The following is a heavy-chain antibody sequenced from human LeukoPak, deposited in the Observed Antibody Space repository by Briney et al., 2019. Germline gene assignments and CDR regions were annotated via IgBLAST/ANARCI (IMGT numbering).Heavy chain of an antibody. V-gene: IGHV1-2*02. D-gene: IGHD1-26*01. Sequence: ASVKVSCKTSGYTFTGYYVNWVRQAPGQGLEWMGWVNPDNGVTHFSQKFQGRVTMIRDTSISTAYMELNRLTSDDTAVYYCARYSVDYGPWFPEFWGQGTLVTVSS. CDR2: VNPDNGVT. J-gene: IGHJ4*02. CDR1: GYTFTGYY. CDR3: ARYSVDYGPWFPEF.